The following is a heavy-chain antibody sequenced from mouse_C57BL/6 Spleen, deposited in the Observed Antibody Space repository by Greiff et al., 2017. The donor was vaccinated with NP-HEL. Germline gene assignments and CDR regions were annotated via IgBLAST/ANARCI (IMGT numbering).Heavy chain of an antibody. V-gene: IGHV5-6*01. CDR2: ISSGGSYT. CDR1: GFTFSSYG. CDR3: ARRLITTVARYFDV. D-gene: IGHD1-1*01. J-gene: IGHJ1*03. Sequence: EVHLVESGGDLVKPGGSLKLSCAASGFTFSSYGMSWVRQTPDKRLEWVATISSGGSYTYYPDSVKGRFTISRDNAKNTLYLQMSSLKSEDTAMYYCARRLITTVARYFDVWGTGTTVTVSS.